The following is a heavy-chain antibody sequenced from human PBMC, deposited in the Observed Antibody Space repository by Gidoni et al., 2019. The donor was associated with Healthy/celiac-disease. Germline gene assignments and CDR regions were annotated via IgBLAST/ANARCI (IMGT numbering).Heavy chain of an antibody. V-gene: IGHV4-31*03. CDR2: IYYSGST. CDR3: AREGYGGNSH. J-gene: IGHJ4*02. D-gene: IGHD2-21*02. CDR1: GGSISSGGYY. Sequence: QVQLQESGPGLVKPSQTLSLTCTVPGGSISSGGYYWSWNRQHPGKGLEWIGYIYYSGSTYYNPSLKSGVTISVDTSKNQFSLKLSSVTAADTAVYYCAREGYGGNSHWGQGTLVTVSS.